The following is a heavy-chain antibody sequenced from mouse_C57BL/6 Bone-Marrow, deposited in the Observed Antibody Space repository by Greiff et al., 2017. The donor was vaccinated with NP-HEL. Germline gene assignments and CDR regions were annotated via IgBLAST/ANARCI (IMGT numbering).Heavy chain of an antibody. CDR2: INPGSGGT. CDR3: ARRDGGGFAWFAY. D-gene: IGHD2-3*01. Sequence: QVQLQQSGAELVRPGTSVKVSCKASGYAFTNYLIEWVKQRPGQGLEWIGVINPGSGGTNYNEKFKGEATLTADKSSSTADRQLSSLTSEDSAVYFCARRDGGGFAWFAYWGQGTLVTVSA. CDR1: GYAFTNYL. V-gene: IGHV1-54*01. J-gene: IGHJ3*01.